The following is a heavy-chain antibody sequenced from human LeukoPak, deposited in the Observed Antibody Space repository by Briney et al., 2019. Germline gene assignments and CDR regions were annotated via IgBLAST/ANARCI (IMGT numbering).Heavy chain of an antibody. CDR3: AKGKNYGDPRDFEY. CDR1: GFTFSSYG. V-gene: IGHV3-30*18. J-gene: IGHJ4*02. D-gene: IGHD4-17*01. CDR2: ISYDGSNK. Sequence: PGGSLRLSCAASGFTFSSYGMHWVRQAPDKGLEWVAVISYDGSNKYYADSVKGRFTISRDNSKNTLYLQMNSLRAEDTAVYYCAKGKNYGDPRDFEYWGQGTLVTVSS.